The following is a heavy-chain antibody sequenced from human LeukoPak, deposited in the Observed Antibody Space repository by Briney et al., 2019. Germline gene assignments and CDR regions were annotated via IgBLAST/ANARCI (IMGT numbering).Heavy chain of an antibody. J-gene: IGHJ6*02. Sequence: ASVKVSCKASGYTFTSYGISWVRQAPGQGLEWMGWISAYNGNTNYAQKLQGRVTMTTDTSTSTAYMELRSLRSDDTAVYYCARDGYCSGGSCYSDVGYYYYGMDVWGQGTTVTVSS. CDR3: ARDGYCSGGSCYSDVGYYYYGMDV. CDR2: ISAYNGNT. V-gene: IGHV1-18*01. CDR1: GYTFTSYG. D-gene: IGHD2-15*01.